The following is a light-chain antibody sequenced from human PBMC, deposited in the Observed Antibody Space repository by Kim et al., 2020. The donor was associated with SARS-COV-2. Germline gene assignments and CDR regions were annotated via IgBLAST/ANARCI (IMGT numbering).Light chain of an antibody. CDR1: QDIGNQ. CDR2: AES. V-gene: IGKV1-16*01. Sequence: SVRDRVTIPCRASQDIGNQLVWFQQKPGKAPKSLVYAESRLKSGVPSRFSGSRFGTDFTLTISSLEAEDLGTYYCQHYNGYPWTFGQGTKVDIK. J-gene: IGKJ1*01. CDR3: QHYNGYPWT.